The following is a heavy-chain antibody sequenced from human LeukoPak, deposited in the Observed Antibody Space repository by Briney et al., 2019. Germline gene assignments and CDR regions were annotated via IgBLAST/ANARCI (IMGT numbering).Heavy chain of an antibody. V-gene: IGHV3-23*01. CDR1: AFTFSNYA. D-gene: IGHD5-18*01. CDR3: ARSLRYSYGYYFDY. CDR2: ISGNGYST. Sequence: GGSLRLSCAASAFTFSNYAMTWVRQAPGKGLEWVSCISGNGYSTHYADSVKGRFTISRDNSKNTLYLQMNSLRAEDTAVYYCARSLRYSYGYYFDYWGQGTLVTVSS. J-gene: IGHJ4*02.